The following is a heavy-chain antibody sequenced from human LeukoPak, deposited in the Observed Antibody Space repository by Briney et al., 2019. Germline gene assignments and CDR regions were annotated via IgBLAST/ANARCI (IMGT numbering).Heavy chain of an antibody. CDR1: GGTFSSYA. CDR2: IIPIFGTA. D-gene: IGHD1-26*01. V-gene: IGHV1-69*13. J-gene: IGHJ4*02. Sequence: ASVKVSCKASGGTFSSYAISWVRQAPGQGLEWMGGIIPIFGTANYAQKFQGRVTITADESTGTAYMELSSLRSEDTAVYYCAAGSSGSYYGDYWGQGTLVTVSS. CDR3: AAGSSGSYYGDY.